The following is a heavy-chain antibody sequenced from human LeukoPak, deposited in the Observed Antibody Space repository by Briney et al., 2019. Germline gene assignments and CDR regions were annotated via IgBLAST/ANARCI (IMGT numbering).Heavy chain of an antibody. Sequence: GGSLRLSWVASGFTFGDYWMSWVRQAPGKGLEWVSSISSSSSYIYYADSVKGRFTISRDNAKNSLYLQMNSLRAEDTAVYYCARDKDCDYWGQGTLVTVSS. V-gene: IGHV3-21*01. CDR3: ARDKDCDY. CDR1: GFTFGDYW. J-gene: IGHJ4*02. CDR2: ISSSSSYI.